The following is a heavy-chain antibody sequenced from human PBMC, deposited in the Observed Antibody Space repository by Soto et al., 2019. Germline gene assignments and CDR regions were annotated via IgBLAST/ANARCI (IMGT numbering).Heavy chain of an antibody. CDR3: ARSDRDYAGSTAY. Sequence: QVQLVQSGAEVKEPGASVKVSCKSSGYTFTNYGITWVRQAPGQGLELMGWISAYNGCTNYAQKFQDRVTLTTDTSTSTAYMELRSLRSDDTAVYYCARSDRDYAGSTAYWGQGTLVTVSS. D-gene: IGHD4-17*01. J-gene: IGHJ4*02. CDR2: ISAYNGCT. CDR1: GYTFTNYG. V-gene: IGHV1-18*01.